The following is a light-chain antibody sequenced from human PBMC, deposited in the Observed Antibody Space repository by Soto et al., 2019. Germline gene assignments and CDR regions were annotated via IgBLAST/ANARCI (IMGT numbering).Light chain of an antibody. CDR2: GAS. Sequence: EIVMTQSAATLSVSPGERATLSCRASQSVSSNLAWYQQKPGQAPRLLIYGASSRATGIPVRFSGSRSGTEFTLTISSLQSEDFAVYYCQQYNNWPLTFGQGTRLEI. CDR3: QQYNNWPLT. V-gene: IGKV3-15*01. CDR1: QSVSSN. J-gene: IGKJ5*01.